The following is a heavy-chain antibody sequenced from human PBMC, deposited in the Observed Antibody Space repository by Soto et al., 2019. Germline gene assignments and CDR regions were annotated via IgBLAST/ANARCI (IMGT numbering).Heavy chain of an antibody. Sequence: QVQLQESGPGLVKPSETLSLPCTVSGGSVSSGSYYWSWIRQPPGKGLEWIGYIYYSGSTNYHPSLXXXLTVHADTANXXFXLXXSSVTAADAAAFYAARTIGPASYGCDDCHTYYFAYWGQGTLVTVSS. J-gene: IGHJ4*02. CDR1: GGSVSSGSYY. D-gene: IGHD2-21*02. CDR2: IYYSGST. V-gene: IGHV4-61*03. CDR3: ARTIGPASYGCDDCHTYYFAY.